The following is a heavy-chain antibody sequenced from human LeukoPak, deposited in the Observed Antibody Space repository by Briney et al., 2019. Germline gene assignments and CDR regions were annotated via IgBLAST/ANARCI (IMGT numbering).Heavy chain of an antibody. D-gene: IGHD3-22*01. Sequence: GGSLRLSCAASGFTFDDYGMSWVRQAPGKGLEWVSSISSRSTYIYYADAVKGRFTISRDNAKNSLYLHMNSLRAEDTAVYYCARFRFGYYDNTAPPWGQGTLVTVSS. CDR2: ISSRSTYI. V-gene: IGHV3-21*01. J-gene: IGHJ5*02. CDR3: ARFRFGYYDNTAPP. CDR1: GFTFDDYG.